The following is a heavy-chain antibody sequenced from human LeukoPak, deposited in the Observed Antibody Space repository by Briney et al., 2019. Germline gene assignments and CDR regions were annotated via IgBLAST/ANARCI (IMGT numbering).Heavy chain of an antibody. Sequence: GRSLRLSCAASGFTFSSYAMHWVRQAPGKGLEWVAVISYDGSNKYYADSVKGRFTISRDNSKNTLYLQMNSLRAEDTAVYYCASGSPELLWFGELPYWGQGTLVTVSS. D-gene: IGHD3-10*01. J-gene: IGHJ4*02. CDR1: GFTFSSYA. CDR2: ISYDGSNK. CDR3: ASGSPELLWFGELPY. V-gene: IGHV3-30-3*01.